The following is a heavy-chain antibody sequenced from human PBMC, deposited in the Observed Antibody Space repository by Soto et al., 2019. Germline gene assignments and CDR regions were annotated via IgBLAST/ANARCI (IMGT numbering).Heavy chain of an antibody. CDR3: EREYDYIWGSYRREFDP. CDR2: ISAYNGNT. CDR1: SYTFTSYG. J-gene: IGHJ5*02. Sequence: ASVKVSCKASSYTFTSYGISWVRQAPGQGLEWMGWISAYNGNTNYAQKLQGRVTMTTDTSTSTAYMELRSLRSDDTAVYYCEREYDYIWGSYRREFDPWGQGTLVTVSS. V-gene: IGHV1-18*01. D-gene: IGHD3-16*02.